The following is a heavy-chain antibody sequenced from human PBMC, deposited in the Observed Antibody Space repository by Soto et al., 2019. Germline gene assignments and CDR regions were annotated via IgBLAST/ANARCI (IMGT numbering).Heavy chain of an antibody. CDR3: ARGRVAGKFDD. D-gene: IGHD6-19*01. CDR1: GGSFSGYY. V-gene: IGHV4-34*01. J-gene: IGHJ4*02. Sequence: SETLSLTCAVYGGSFSGYYWSWIRQPPGKGLEWIGEINHSGSTNYNPSLKSRVTISVDTSKNQFSLKLSSVTAADTAVYYCARGRVAGKFDDWGQGTLVTVSS. CDR2: INHSGST.